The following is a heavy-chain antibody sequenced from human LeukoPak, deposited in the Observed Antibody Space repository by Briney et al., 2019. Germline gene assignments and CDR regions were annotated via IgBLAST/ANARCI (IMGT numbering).Heavy chain of an antibody. D-gene: IGHD2-15*01. V-gene: IGHV3-23*01. CDR3: AKEDYCSGGSCYWLAFDF. J-gene: IGHJ3*01. CDR2: ISGSGGNT. Sequence: QPGGSLRLSCAASGFIFSNFAMSWVRQAPGKGPEWVSTISGSGGNTYYTDSVKGRFTISRDNSKNTLYLQKNSLRAEDTAVYYCAKEDYCSGGSCYWLAFDFWGQGTMVTVSS. CDR1: GFIFSNFA.